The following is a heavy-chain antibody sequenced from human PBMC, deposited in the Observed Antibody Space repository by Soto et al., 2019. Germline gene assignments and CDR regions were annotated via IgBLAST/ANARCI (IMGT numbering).Heavy chain of an antibody. CDR1: GFTFYKYG. J-gene: IGHJ6*02. CDR2: ISHDGSNK. D-gene: IGHD3-22*01. Sequence: QVQLVESGGGVVQPGRSLRLSCAASGFTFYKYGMHWVRQAPGQGLEWVALISHDGSNKYYVDSVKGRFTIARDNSKNTVFLQMNSLSPEDTALYFCAKDDSNTWYNYYAMDVWGQGTTVTVSS. V-gene: IGHV3-30*18. CDR3: AKDDSNTWYNYYAMDV.